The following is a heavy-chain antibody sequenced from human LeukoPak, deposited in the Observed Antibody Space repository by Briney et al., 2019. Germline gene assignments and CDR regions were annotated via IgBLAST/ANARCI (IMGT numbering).Heavy chain of an antibody. D-gene: IGHD2-15*01. J-gene: IGHJ3*02. Sequence: GGSLRLSCTASGFTFGDYAMSWFRQAPGKGLEWVGFIRSKAYGGTTEHAASVKGRFTISRDDSKSIAYLQMNSLKTEDTAVYYCTTPLGYCSGGSCYSAFDIWGQGTMVTVSS. CDR1: GFTFGDYA. CDR3: TTPLGYCSGGSCYSAFDI. CDR2: IRSKAYGGTT. V-gene: IGHV3-49*03.